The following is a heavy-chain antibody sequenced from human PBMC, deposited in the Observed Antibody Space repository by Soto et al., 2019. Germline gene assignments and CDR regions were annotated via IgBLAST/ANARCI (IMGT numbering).Heavy chain of an antibody. Sequence: QVQLVQSGAEVKKPGSSVKVSCKASGGTFSSYAISWVRQAPGQGLEWMGWIIPIFGTANYAQKFQGRVTITADKSTSTAYMELSSLRSEDTAVYYCARAAYYDSSGSRPRFDDWGQGTMVTVSS. CDR2: IIPIFGTA. V-gene: IGHV1-69*14. J-gene: IGHJ4*02. CDR3: ARAAYYDSSGSRPRFDD. D-gene: IGHD3-22*01. CDR1: GGTFSSYA.